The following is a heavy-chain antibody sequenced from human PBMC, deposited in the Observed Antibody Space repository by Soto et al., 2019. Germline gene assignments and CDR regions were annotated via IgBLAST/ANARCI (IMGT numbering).Heavy chain of an antibody. J-gene: IGHJ4*02. CDR1: GGSITSGGYY. V-gene: IGHV4-31*03. CDR3: ARTGYGDYDLGY. Sequence: SETLSLTCTVSGGSITSGGYYWSWIRQHPGEGLEWIGYIYHSGSTYYNPSVKRRVTIPVDTSNNQFSLKLNSVTVADTAVYYCARTGYGDYDLGYWGQGTLVTVSS. CDR2: IYHSGST. D-gene: IGHD4-17*01.